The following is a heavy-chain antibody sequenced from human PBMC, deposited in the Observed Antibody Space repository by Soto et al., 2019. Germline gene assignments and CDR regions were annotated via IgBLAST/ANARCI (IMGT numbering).Heavy chain of an antibody. CDR3: AGGPGVARNY. Sequence: QLQLQESGSGLVKPSQTLSLTCAVSGGSISSGGYSWSWIRQPPGKGLEWIGYIYHSGSTYYNPSLKSRVTISVDRSKNQFSLKLSCVTAADTAVYYCAGGPGVARNYWGQGTLVTVSS. CDR2: IYHSGST. CDR1: GGSISSGGYS. D-gene: IGHD5-12*01. J-gene: IGHJ4*02. V-gene: IGHV4-30-2*01.